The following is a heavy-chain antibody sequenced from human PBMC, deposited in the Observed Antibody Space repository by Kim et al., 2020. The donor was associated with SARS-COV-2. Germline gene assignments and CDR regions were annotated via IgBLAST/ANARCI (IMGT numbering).Heavy chain of an antibody. CDR2: INPSGGST. J-gene: IGHJ6*01. V-gene: IGHV1-46*01. CDR3: ARVDTAMLRGPYYYYGMDV. D-gene: IGHD5-18*01. CDR1: GYTFTSYY. Sequence: ASVKVSCKASGYTFTSYYMHWVRQAPGQGLEWMGIINPSGGSTSYAQKFQGRVTMTRDTSTSTVYMELSSLRSEDTAVYYCARVDTAMLRGPYYYYGMDVWAKGPRSPSPQ.